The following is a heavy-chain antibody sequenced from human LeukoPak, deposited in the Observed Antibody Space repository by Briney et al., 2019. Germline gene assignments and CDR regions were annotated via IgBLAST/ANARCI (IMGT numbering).Heavy chain of an antibody. D-gene: IGHD6-19*01. CDR1: GFTFTSFW. V-gene: IGHV3-23*01. Sequence: GGSLRLSCAASGFTFTSFWMSWVRQAPGEGLESVSAISGSGGSTYYADSVKGRFTISRDNSKNTLYLQMNSLRAEDTAVYYCAKDLYSSGWYLNYFDYWGQGTLVTVSS. CDR3: AKDLYSSGWYLNYFDY. J-gene: IGHJ4*02. CDR2: ISGSGGST.